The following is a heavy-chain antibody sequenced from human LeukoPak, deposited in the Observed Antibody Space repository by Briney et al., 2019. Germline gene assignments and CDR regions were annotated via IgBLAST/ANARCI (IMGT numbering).Heavy chain of an antibody. D-gene: IGHD2-15*01. J-gene: IGHJ5*02. V-gene: IGHV4-59*12. CDR1: GGSISYYY. CDR3: ARDRGVVVASNWFDP. CDR2: IYYSGTT. Sequence: PSETLSLTCTVSGGSISYYYWSWIRQSPGKGLEWIGYIYYSGTTNYNPSLKSRVTISVDTSKNQFSPKLSSVTAADTAVYYCARDRGVVVASNWFDPWGQGTLVTVSS.